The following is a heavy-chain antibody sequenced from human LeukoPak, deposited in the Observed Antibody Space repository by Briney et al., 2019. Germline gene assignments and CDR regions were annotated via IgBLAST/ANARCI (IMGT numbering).Heavy chain of an antibody. CDR1: GFTFSSYG. V-gene: IGHV3-33*01. D-gene: IGHD1-26*01. CDR2: IWYDGSNK. J-gene: IGHJ3*02. Sequence: GRSLRLSCAASGFTFSSYGTHWVRQAPGKGLEWVAVIWYDGSNKYYADSVKGRFTISRDNSKNTLYLQMNSLRAEDTAVYYCARDRWELLDAFDIWGQGTMVTVSS. CDR3: ARDRWELLDAFDI.